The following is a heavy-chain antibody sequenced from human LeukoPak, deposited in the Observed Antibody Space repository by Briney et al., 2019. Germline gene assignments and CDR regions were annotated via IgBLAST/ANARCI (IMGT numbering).Heavy chain of an antibody. CDR2: IYHSGDT. V-gene: IGHV4-38-2*02. CDR3: ARDPYDTHAFDI. CDR1: SYSISIGYY. D-gene: IGHD3-22*01. J-gene: IGHJ3*02. Sequence: SETLSLSCTVSSYSISIGYYWGWIRQTPGKGLEWIGSIYHSGDTYYSLSLKSRVTISVDTSKNQFSLKLTSVTAADTAVYYCARDPYDTHAFDIWGQGTMVTVSS.